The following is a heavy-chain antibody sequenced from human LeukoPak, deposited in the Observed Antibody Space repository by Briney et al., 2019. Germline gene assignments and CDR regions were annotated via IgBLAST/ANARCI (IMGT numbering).Heavy chain of an antibody. D-gene: IGHD3-3*01. CDR2: IKQDGTEK. CDR3: ARTVYDFWSGYSDY. Sequence: PGGSLRLSCAASGFTFSSYWMSWVRQAPGKGLEWVANIKQDGTEKYYVDSVKDRFTISRDNAKNSLYLQMNSLRAEDMAVYYCARTVYDFWSGYSDYWGQGTLVTVSS. CDR1: GFTFSSYW. J-gene: IGHJ4*02. V-gene: IGHV3-7*03.